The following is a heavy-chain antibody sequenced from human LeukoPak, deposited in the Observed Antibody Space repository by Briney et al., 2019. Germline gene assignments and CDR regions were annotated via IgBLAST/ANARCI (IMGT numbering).Heavy chain of an antibody. Sequence: GASVKVSCKASGYTFTGYYMHWVRQAPGQGLEWMGWINPNSGGTNYAQKFQGRVTMTRDTSISTAYMELSRLRSDDTAVYYCARELPSPNDRRYFDYWGEGTLVTVSS. CDR1: GYTFTGYY. CDR2: INPNSGGT. V-gene: IGHV1-2*02. CDR3: ARELPSPNDRRYFDY. J-gene: IGHJ4*02. D-gene: IGHD1-1*01.